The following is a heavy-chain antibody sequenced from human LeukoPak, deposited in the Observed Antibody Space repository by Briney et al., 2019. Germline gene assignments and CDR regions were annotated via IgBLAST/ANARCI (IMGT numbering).Heavy chain of an antibody. V-gene: IGHV3-74*01. Sequence: GGSLRLSCAASGFTFTRYWMHWVRQAPGKGLVWVSRINSDGSSTSYADSVRGRFTISRDNAKNSLYLQMNSLRAEDTAVYYCARVRGSTWLQSHIFDYWGQGTLVTVSS. CDR2: INSDGSST. CDR1: GFTFTRYW. D-gene: IGHD5-24*01. CDR3: ARVRGSTWLQSHIFDY. J-gene: IGHJ4*02.